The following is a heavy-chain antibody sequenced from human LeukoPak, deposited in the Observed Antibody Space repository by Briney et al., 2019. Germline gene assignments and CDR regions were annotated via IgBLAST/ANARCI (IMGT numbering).Heavy chain of an antibody. V-gene: IGHV5-51*01. D-gene: IGHD6-6*01. J-gene: IGHJ4*02. CDR3: AREGRSSSPMDY. CDR1: GYTFNTYW. CDR2: IYPGDSDT. Sequence: PGESLKISCKGSGYTFNTYWIGWVRQMPGKGLEWMGIIYPGDSDTRYSPSFQGQVTISADKSISTAYLQWGSLKASDTAMYYCAREGRSSSPMDYWGQGTLVTVPS.